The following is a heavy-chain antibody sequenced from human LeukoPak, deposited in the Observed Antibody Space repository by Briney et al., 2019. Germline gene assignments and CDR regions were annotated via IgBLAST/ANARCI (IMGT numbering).Heavy chain of an antibody. V-gene: IGHV1-2*02. Sequence: ASVKVSCKASGYTFTGYYMHWVRQAPGQGLEWMGWINPNSGGTNYAQKFQGRVTMTRDTSISTAYMELSRLRSDDTAVYYCARARWELRTYFDYWGQGTLVTVSS. J-gene: IGHJ4*02. CDR1: GYTFTGYY. CDR3: ARARWELRTYFDY. D-gene: IGHD1-26*01. CDR2: INPNSGGT.